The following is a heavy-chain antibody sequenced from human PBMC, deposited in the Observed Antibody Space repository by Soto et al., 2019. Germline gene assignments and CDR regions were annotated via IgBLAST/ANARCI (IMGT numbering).Heavy chain of an antibody. D-gene: IGHD2-8*02. V-gene: IGHV4-39*01. CDR1: GDSIINSDYS. Sequence: QLQLQESGPGLVRPSETLSLTCTVSGDSIINSDYSWGWIRQSPGKGLEWIGTISDTGITFYDPSHKRRFSVSVDTSKNQFSLRINSVTASDTAVYYCTRQARRRAWSDFDHWGQGILVTVSS. J-gene: IGHJ4*02. CDR3: TRQARRRAWSDFDH. CDR2: ISDTGIT.